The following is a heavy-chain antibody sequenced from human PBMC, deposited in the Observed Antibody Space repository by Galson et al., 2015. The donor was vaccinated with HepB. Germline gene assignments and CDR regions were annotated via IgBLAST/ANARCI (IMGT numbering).Heavy chain of an antibody. CDR3: ARGDSSGWYEAFDY. J-gene: IGHJ4*02. Sequence: SLRLSCAASGFTFSSYSMNWVRQAPGKGLEWVSYISSSSSTIYYADSVKGRFTISRDNAKNSLYLQMNSLRAEDTAVYYCARGDSSGWYEAFDYWGQGTLVTVSS. V-gene: IGHV3-48*01. D-gene: IGHD6-19*01. CDR1: GFTFSSYS. CDR2: ISSSSSTI.